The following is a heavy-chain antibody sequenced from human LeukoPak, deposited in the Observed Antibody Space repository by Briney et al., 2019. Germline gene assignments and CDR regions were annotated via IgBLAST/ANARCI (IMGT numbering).Heavy chain of an antibody. V-gene: IGHV3-23*01. Sequence: GGSLRLSCAASGFTFSSYAMSWVRQAPGKGLEWVSAISGSGGSTYYADSVKGRFTISRDNSKNTLYLQMNSLRAEDTAVYYCAKESQSRITIFGAVIGQGVRHGMDVWGQGTTVTVSS. CDR3: AKESQSRITIFGAVIGQGVRHGMDV. D-gene: IGHD3-3*01. CDR2: ISGSGGST. CDR1: GFTFSSYA. J-gene: IGHJ6*02.